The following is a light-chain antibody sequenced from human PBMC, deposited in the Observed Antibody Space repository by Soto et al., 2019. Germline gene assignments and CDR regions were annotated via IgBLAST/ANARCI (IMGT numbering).Light chain of an antibody. V-gene: IGKV1-5*01. J-gene: IGKJ1*01. Sequence: DIQMTQSPSTLSASVGDRVTITCRASQSISSWLAWYQQKPGKAPKLLIYDASSLESGVPSRFSGSGSGTEFTLTISSLQPEDFATYYCQQYNSYSGTFGQGTKVELK. CDR2: DAS. CDR3: QQYNSYSGT. CDR1: QSISSW.